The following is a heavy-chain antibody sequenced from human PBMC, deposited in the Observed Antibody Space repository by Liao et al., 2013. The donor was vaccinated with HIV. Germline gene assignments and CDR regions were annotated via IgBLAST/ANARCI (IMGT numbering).Heavy chain of an antibody. J-gene: IGHJ4*01. CDR1: GGSFSGYY. V-gene: IGHV4-34*02. CDR3: ARGSGAYDYVWGTSRPSSLIDY. Sequence: QVQLQQWGTSLLKPSETLSLTCAVYGGSFSGYYWSWIRQSPEKGLEWIAEISHSGSTNYNPSLKSRVTISVDPSRNQFSLQLNSVSAADSAVYYCARGSGAYDYVWGTSRPSSLIDYWSHGTLVTVSS. CDR2: ISHSGST. D-gene: IGHD3-16*01.